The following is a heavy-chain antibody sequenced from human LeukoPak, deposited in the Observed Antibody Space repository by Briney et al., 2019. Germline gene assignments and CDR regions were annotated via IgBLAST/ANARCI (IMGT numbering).Heavy chain of an antibody. J-gene: IGHJ3*02. CDR3: ARANRYCSGGSCQLRAFDI. Sequence: PGGSLRLSCAASGFTFSDYYMSWIRQAPGKGLEWVANIKQDGSEKYYVDSVKGRFTISRDNAKNSLYLQMNSLRAEDTAVYYCARANRYCSGGSCQLRAFDIWGQGTMVTVSS. D-gene: IGHD2-15*01. CDR1: GFTFSDYY. CDR2: IKQDGSEK. V-gene: IGHV3-7*01.